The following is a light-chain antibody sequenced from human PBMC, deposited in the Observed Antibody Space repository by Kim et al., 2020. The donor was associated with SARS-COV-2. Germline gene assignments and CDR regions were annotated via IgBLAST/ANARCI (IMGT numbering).Light chain of an antibody. CDR2: KDN. J-gene: IGLJ1*01. CDR1: KLGDKD. V-gene: IGLV3-1*01. Sequence: PDRTGSITCSGYKLGDKDASRYKEKPVQSPVVVICKDNQRPSGIPERFSGSNPGNTATLTIRGTQAMDEADYYCLAWDSSTRNYVFGTGTKVTVL. CDR3: LAWDSSTRNYV.